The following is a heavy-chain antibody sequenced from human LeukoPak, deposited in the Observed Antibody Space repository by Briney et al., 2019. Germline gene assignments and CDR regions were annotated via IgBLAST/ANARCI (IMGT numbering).Heavy chain of an antibody. CDR2: ISGSGGGT. D-gene: IGHD3-22*01. J-gene: IGHJ3*02. Sequence: GGSLRLSCAASGFTFSSYAMSWVRQAPGKGLEWVSAISGSGGGTYYADSVKGRFTISRDNSKNTLHLQMNSLRAEDTAIYYCVKDGSVVVASTDAFDIWGQGTMVTVSS. CDR1: GFTFSSYA. V-gene: IGHV3-23*01. CDR3: VKDGSVVVASTDAFDI.